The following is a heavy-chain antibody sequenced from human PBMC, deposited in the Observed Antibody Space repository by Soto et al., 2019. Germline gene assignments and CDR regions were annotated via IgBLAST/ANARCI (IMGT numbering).Heavy chain of an antibody. J-gene: IGHJ5*02. V-gene: IGHV5-51*01. CDR1: GDTVTRYW. CDR2: IYPGDSDT. CDR3: ARQGIGFDP. D-gene: IGHD1-20*01. Sequence: GESLKISYKRSGDTVTRYWIGRVRQMPGKGLEWMGIIYPGDSDTRYSPSFQGQVTISADKSISTAYLQWSSLKASDTAMYYCARQGIGFDPWGQGTLVTVSS.